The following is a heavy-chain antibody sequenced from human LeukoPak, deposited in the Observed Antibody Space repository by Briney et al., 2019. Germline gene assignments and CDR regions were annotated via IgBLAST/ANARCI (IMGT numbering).Heavy chain of an antibody. V-gene: IGHV4-39*01. CDR2: IYYSGST. J-gene: IGHJ4*02. CDR1: GGSISSSSYY. Sequence: SETLFLTCTVSGGSISSSSYYWGWIRQPPGKGLEWIGSIYYSGSTYYNPSLKSRVTISVDTSKNQFSLKLSFVTAADTAVYYCARLHRTQLTFDYWGQGTLVTVSS. CDR3: ARLHRTQLTFDY. D-gene: IGHD5-18*01.